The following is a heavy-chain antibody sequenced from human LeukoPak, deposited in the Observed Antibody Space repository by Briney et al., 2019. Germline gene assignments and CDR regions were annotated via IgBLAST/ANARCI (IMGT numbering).Heavy chain of an antibody. V-gene: IGHV4-39*07. J-gene: IGHJ4*02. Sequence: PSETLSLTCTVAGGSISSSDNYWSWIRQTPGKRLEWIGEIGHSGATNYNPPLKSRVTISLDTSKNQFSLKLTSVIAADTAVYFCARSGTYQYSSTSDYWGQGTLVTVSS. CDR3: ARSGTYQYSSTSDY. CDR2: IGHSGAT. CDR1: GGSISSSDNY. D-gene: IGHD6-13*01.